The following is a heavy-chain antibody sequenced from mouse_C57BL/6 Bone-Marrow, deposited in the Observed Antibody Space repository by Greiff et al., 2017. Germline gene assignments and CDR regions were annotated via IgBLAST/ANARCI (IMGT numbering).Heavy chain of an antibody. CDR2: IWSGGST. J-gene: IGHJ4*01. V-gene: IGHV2-2*01. CDR3: ARTGYGSRGYYAMDY. D-gene: IGHD1-1*01. Sequence: VQRVESGPGLVQPSQSLSITCTVSGFSLTSYGVHWVRQSPGKGLEWLGVIWSGGSTDYNAAFISRLSISKDNSKSQVFFKMNSLQADDTAIYYCARTGYGSRGYYAMDYWGQGTSVTVSS. CDR1: GFSLTSYG.